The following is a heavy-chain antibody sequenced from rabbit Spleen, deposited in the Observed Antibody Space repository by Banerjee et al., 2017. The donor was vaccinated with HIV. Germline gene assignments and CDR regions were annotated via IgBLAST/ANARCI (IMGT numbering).Heavy chain of an antibody. J-gene: IGHJ6*01. CDR3: ARDTGTSFSTYGMDL. CDR1: GFSFSSTYY. D-gene: IGHD8-1*01. Sequence: QSLEESGGDLVQPGASLTLTCTASGFSFSSTYYMCWVRQAPGKGLEWIACIATGSSGFTYYANWAKGRFTCSKASSTTVTLQMTSLTAADTATYFCARDTGTSFSTYGMDLWGPGTLVTVS. V-gene: IGHV1S40*01. CDR2: IATGSSGFT.